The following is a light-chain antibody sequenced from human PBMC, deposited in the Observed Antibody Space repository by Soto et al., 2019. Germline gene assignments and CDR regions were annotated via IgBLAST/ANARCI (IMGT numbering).Light chain of an antibody. V-gene: IGKV1-27*01. Sequence: DIQLTQSPSSLSASVGDRVTITCRGSQGISRSLSWYRQNPGKVPKLLIYSASNLPSGVPSRFSGSGSGKEFTLTISSLQPEDVASYYGQRTDNAPYTFGQGTKLEIK. CDR1: QGISRS. CDR2: SAS. CDR3: QRTDNAPYT. J-gene: IGKJ2*01.